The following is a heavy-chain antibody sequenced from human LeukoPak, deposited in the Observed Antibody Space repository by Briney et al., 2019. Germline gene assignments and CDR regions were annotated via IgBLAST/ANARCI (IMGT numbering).Heavy chain of an antibody. D-gene: IGHD3-22*01. V-gene: IGHV3-23*01. CDR2: ISGSGGST. CDR1: GFTFRSYA. Sequence: GGSLRLSCAASGFTFRSYAMSWVRQAPGKGLEWVSGISGSGGSTYYADSVKGRFTISRDNSKNTLFLQMNSLRAEDTAVYYCANYRDYFDSSRYVPPPDSWGQGTLVTVSS. CDR3: ANYRDYFDSSRYVPPPDS. J-gene: IGHJ4*02.